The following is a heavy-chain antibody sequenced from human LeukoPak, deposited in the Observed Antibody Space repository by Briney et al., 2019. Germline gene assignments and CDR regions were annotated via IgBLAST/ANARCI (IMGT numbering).Heavy chain of an antibody. CDR3: ARPYCSSTSCYASHSHYYMDV. D-gene: IGHD2-2*01. J-gene: IGHJ6*03. V-gene: IGHV4-34*01. CDR2: INHSGST. Sequence: SETLSLTCAVYGGSFSGYYWSWIRQPPGKGLEWIWEINHSGSTNYNPSLKSRVTISVDTSKNQFSLKLSSVTAADTAVYYCARPYCSSTSCYASHSHYYMDVWGKGTTVTISS. CDR1: GGSFSGYY.